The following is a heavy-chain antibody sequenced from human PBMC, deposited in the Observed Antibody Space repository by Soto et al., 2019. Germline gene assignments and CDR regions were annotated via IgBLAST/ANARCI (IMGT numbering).Heavy chain of an antibody. D-gene: IGHD3-10*01. CDR1: GGSISSSSYY. J-gene: IGHJ4*02. CDR2: IYYSGST. V-gene: IGHV4-39*01. Sequence: PSETLSLTCTVSGGSISSSSYYWGWIRQPPGKGLEWIGSIYYSGSTYYNPSLKSRVTISVDTSKNQFSLKLSSVTAADTAVYYCARSAASRITMVRGVIMQNDYWGQGTLVTVSS. CDR3: ARSAASRITMVRGVIMQNDY.